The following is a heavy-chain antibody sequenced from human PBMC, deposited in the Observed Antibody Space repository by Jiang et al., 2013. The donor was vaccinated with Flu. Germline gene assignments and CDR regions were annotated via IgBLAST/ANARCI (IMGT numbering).Heavy chain of an antibody. V-gene: IGHV1-18*01. CDR2: ISAYDGST. Sequence: SGAEVKKPGASVKVSCKASGYTFSSYGVTWVRQAPGQGLEWMGWISAYDGSTNYAQKLQGRVSMTTDTSTSTAYMELRSLSSDDTAVYYCARDRRYYDGSAYSEDDALDIWGHGTMVTVSS. D-gene: IGHD3-22*01. CDR3: ARDRRYYDGSAYSEDDALDI. CDR1: GYTFSSYG. J-gene: IGHJ3*02.